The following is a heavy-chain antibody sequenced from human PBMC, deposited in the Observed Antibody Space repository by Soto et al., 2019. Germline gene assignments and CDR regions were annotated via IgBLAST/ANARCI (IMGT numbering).Heavy chain of an antibody. CDR1: GFSVSSYA. J-gene: IGHJ4*02. Sequence: GGSLRLACAASGFSVSSYAMSWVRQAPGKGLEWVSAISGSGGSTDYAESVKGRFTISRDNSNNTLYLQMNSLKAEDTAVYYCAKEGDFWSGYYYKGRHQSDYWRKRALVTVSS. V-gene: IGHV3-23*01. CDR2: ISGSGGST. CDR3: AKEGDFWSGYYYKGRHQSDY. D-gene: IGHD3-3*01.